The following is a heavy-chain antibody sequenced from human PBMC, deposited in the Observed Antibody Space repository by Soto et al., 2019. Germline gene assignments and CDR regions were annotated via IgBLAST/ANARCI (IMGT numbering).Heavy chain of an antibody. Sequence: ASVKVSCKPSGYTLNTYYLHWVRQAPGQGLEWMGIIHPSGGVSTYAQKFLGRVTMTRDTSTSTVFMELSSLRSADTAVYYCARGGHIAVVTDSFDYWGQGTLVTGLL. CDR1: GYTLNTYY. V-gene: IGHV1-46*02. J-gene: IGHJ4*02. D-gene: IGHD2-21*02. CDR3: ARGGHIAVVTDSFDY. CDR2: IHPSGGVS.